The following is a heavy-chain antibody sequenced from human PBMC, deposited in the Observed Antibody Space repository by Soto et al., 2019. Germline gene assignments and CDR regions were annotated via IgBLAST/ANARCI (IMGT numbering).Heavy chain of an antibody. D-gene: IGHD3-10*01. J-gene: IGHJ6*02. Sequence: PSETLSLTCTVSGGSISSGSYYWSWIRQHPGKGLEWIGYIYYSGSTYYNPSLKSRVTISVDTSKNQFSLKLSSVTAADTAVYYCARDIRFGDNYYYGMDVWGQGTTVTVSS. V-gene: IGHV4-31*03. CDR1: GGSISSGSYY. CDR3: ARDIRFGDNYYYGMDV. CDR2: IYYSGST.